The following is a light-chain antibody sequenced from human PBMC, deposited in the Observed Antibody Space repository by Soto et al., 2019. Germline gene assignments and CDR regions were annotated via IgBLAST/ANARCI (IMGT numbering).Light chain of an antibody. CDR3: SSYTGSKTLENV. J-gene: IGLJ1*01. CDR2: SNN. CDR1: SSNIGSNT. Sequence: QSVLTQPPSASGTPGQRVTISCSGSSSNIGSNTVNWYQQLPGTAPKLLIYSNNQRPSGVPDRFSGSKSGNTASLTISGLQAEDEGDYYCSSYTGSKTLENVFGTGTKVTVL. V-gene: IGLV1-44*01.